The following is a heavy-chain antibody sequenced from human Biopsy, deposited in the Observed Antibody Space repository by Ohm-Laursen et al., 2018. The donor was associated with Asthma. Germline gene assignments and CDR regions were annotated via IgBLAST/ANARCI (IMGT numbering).Heavy chain of an antibody. J-gene: IGHJ4*02. CDR2: ISYDGSNK. CDR1: GFTFSSYG. D-gene: IGHD3-3*01. CDR3: ASQSSGPDFWSGYYYFDY. V-gene: IGHV3-30*03. Sequence: SLRLSCTATGFTFSSYGMHWVRQAPGKGLEWVAVISYDGSNKYYADSVKDRFTISRDNSKNTLYLQMNSLRAEDTAVYYCASQSSGPDFWSGYYYFDYWGQGTLVTVSS.